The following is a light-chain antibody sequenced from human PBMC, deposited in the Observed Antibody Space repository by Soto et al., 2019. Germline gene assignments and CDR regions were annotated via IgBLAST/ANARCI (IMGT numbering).Light chain of an antibody. CDR1: QSITTY. J-gene: IGKJ2*01. Sequence: DIQMTQSPSTLSASVGDRVTITCRASQSITTYLAWYQQKPGKAPKLLIHRASSLESGVPSRFSGSGSGTEFTLTISSLQPDDFATYYCQHYDSYSYTFGQRTKLEIK. CDR3: QHYDSYSYT. CDR2: RAS. V-gene: IGKV1-5*03.